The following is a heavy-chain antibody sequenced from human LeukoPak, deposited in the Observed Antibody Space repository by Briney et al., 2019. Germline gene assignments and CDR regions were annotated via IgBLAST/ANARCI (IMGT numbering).Heavy chain of an antibody. D-gene: IGHD6-13*01. V-gene: IGHV4-34*01. CDR3: ARGPRSSWHPIDY. CDR2: INHSGST. CDR1: GGSFSGYY. J-gene: IGHJ4*02. Sequence: SETLSLTCAVYGGSFSGYYWSWIRQPPGKGLEWIGEINHSGSTNYNPSLKSRVTISVDTSKNQFSLKLSSVTAADTAVYYCARGPRSSWHPIDYWGQGTLVTVSS.